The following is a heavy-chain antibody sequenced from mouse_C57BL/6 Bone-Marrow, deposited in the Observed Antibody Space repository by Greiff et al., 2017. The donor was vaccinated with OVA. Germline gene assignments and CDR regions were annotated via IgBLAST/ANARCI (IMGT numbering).Heavy chain of an antibody. CDR1: GYTFTDYY. CDR2: IYPGSGNT. Sequence: VQRVESGAELVRPGASVKLSCKASGYTFTDYYINWVKQRPGQGLEWIARIYPGSGNTYYNEKFKGKATLTAEKSSSTAYMQLSSLTSEDSAVYFCAKGDYYGSSPYYFDYWGQGTTLTVSS. D-gene: IGHD1-1*01. CDR3: AKGDYYGSSPYYFDY. V-gene: IGHV1-76*01. J-gene: IGHJ2*01.